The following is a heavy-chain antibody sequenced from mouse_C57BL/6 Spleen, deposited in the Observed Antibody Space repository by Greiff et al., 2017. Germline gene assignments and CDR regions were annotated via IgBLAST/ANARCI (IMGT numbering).Heavy chain of an antibody. V-gene: IGHV5-9*01. J-gene: IGHJ2*01. Sequence: DVKLVESGGGLVKPGGSLKLSCAASGFTFSSYTMSWVRQTPEKRLEWVATISGGGGNTYYPDSVKGRFTISRDNAKNTLYLQMSSLRSEDTALYYCARPLSGYFDYWGQGTTLTVSS. CDR2: ISGGGGNT. CDR1: GFTFSSYT. D-gene: IGHD3-2*02. CDR3: ARPLSGYFDY.